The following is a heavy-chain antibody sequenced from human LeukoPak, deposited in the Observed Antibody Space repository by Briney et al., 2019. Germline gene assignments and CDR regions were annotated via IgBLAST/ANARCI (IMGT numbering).Heavy chain of an antibody. CDR1: GFXFSTYS. V-gene: IGHV3-21*01. CDR3: ARDRSASIAVVTAEIDY. J-gene: IGHJ4*02. D-gene: IGHD6-19*01. Sequence: GGSLRLSCAASGFXFSTYSINWVRQAPGKGREWVSSMSSSSSYIYYADSVKGRFTISRDNAKHSLYLQMNGLRAEDTAVYYCARDRSASIAVVTAEIDYWGQGTLVTVSS. CDR2: MSSSSSYI.